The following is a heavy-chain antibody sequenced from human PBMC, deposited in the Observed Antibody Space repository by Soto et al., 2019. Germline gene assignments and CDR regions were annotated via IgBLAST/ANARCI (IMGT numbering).Heavy chain of an antibody. D-gene: IGHD2-8*01. CDR3: SRDGCTNGVCFNDY. CDR1: GFSFSSYA. J-gene: IGHJ4*02. Sequence: QVKLVESGGGVVQPGRSLRLSCAASGFSFSSYAMHWVRQAPGKGLEWLSFISYDGRNEYYADSVKGRFTVSSDSSEITLYLQINTLKPEDTAVYYCSRDGCTNGVCFNDYWGQGTLVTVSP. V-gene: IGHV3-30*04. CDR2: ISYDGRNE.